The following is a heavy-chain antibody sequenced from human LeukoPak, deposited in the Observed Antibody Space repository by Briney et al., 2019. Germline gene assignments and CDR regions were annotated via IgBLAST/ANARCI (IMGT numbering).Heavy chain of an antibody. V-gene: IGHV3-43*02. CDR3: AKDTPGFYDILTGEDAFDI. J-gene: IGHJ3*02. D-gene: IGHD3-9*01. Sequence: GGSPRLSCAASGFTFDDYAMRWVRQAPGKGLEWVSLISGDGCSTYYADSVHGPFTISRDNSKHSLYLQMNSLRTEDTALYYCAKDTPGFYDILTGEDAFDIWGQGTMVTVSS. CDR2: ISGDGCST. CDR1: GFTFDDYA.